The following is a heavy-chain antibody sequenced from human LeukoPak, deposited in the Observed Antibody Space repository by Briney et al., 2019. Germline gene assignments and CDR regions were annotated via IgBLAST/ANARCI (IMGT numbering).Heavy chain of an antibody. J-gene: IGHJ4*02. D-gene: IGHD1-7*01. Sequence: GGSLRLSCAASGFTFTNAWMSWVRQAPGKGLEWVGRIKNKGEGETTDYAAPVKGRFTISRDDSENTLFLQMHSLETEDTALYYCVWNSEHYFDFWGQGSLVTVSS. V-gene: IGHV3-15*01. CDR1: GFTFTNAW. CDR2: IKNKGEGETT. CDR3: VWNSEHYFDF.